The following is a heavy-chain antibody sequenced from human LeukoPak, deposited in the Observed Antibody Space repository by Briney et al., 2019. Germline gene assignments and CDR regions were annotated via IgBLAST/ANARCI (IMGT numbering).Heavy chain of an antibody. V-gene: IGHV4-39*01. CDR3: ARHLYYYDSSGLEDAFDI. J-gene: IGHJ3*02. CDR2: IYYSGST. CDR1: GGSISSSSYY. D-gene: IGHD3-22*01. Sequence: SETLSLTCTVSGGSISSSSYYWGWIRQPPGKGLEWIGSIYYSGSTYYNPSLKSRVTISVDTSKNQFSLKLSSVTAADTAVYYCARHLYYYDSSGLEDAFDIWGQGTMVTVSS.